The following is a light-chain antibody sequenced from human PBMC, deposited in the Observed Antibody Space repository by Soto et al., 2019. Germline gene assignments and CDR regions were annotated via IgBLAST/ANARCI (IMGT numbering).Light chain of an antibody. J-gene: IGKJ1*01. CDR3: QQYGSSRT. CDR2: AAS. CDR1: QSVSSN. Sequence: TVLTQSPGTLSLSPGERATPSFRAHQSVSSNLAWYQQKPGQAPRLLYYAASYRATGIPDRFSGSGSGTDFTLTISRLEPEDVAVHYCQQYGSSRTFGQGTKVDIK. V-gene: IGKV3-20*01.